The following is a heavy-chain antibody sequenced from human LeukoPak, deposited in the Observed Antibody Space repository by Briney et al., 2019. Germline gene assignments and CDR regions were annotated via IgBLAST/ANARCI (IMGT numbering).Heavy chain of an antibody. Sequence: GGSLRLSCAASGFTVSSNYMSWVRQAPGKGLEWVSVIYSGGSTFYADSVKGQFTISRDKSKNTLYLQMNSLRAEDTAVYYCARLYCSGGSCYSYYYYYMDVWGKGTTVTVSS. CDR3: ARLYCSGGSCYSYYYYYMDV. CDR1: GFTVSSNY. V-gene: IGHV3-53*01. CDR2: IYSGGST. J-gene: IGHJ6*03. D-gene: IGHD2-15*01.